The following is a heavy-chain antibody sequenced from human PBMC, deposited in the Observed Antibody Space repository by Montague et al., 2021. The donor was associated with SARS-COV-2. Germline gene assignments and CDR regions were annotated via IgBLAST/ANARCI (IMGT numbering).Heavy chain of an antibody. V-gene: IGHV6-1*01. Sequence: CAISGDSVSRNSAAWNWIRQSPSRGLEWLGRTYYRSKWYNDYAVXVKSRITINPDTSKNQISLQLNSVTPEDTAVYYCARIPVGSKYYFDFWGQGTLVTVSS. CDR1: GDSVSRNSAA. CDR2: TYYRSKWYN. J-gene: IGHJ4*02. CDR3: ARIPVGSKYYFDF. D-gene: IGHD2-2*01.